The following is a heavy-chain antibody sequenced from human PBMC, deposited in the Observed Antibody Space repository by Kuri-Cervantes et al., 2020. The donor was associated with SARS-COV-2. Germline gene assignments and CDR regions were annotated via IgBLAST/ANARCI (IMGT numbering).Heavy chain of an antibody. CDR1: GFTFSSYD. CDR2: IGTAGDT. CDR3: ARESYYYGMDV. Sequence: LSLTCAASGFTFSSYDMHWVRQATGKGLEWVSAIGTAGDTYYPGSVKGRFTISRENAKNSLYLQMNRLRAEDTAVYYCARESYYYGMDVWGQGTTVTVSS. J-gene: IGHJ6*02. V-gene: IGHV3-13*01.